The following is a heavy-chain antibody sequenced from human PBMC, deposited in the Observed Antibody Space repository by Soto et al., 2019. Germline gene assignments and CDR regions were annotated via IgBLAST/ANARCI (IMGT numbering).Heavy chain of an antibody. D-gene: IGHD6-6*01. V-gene: IGHV3-23*01. CDR3: AKSSRGAPSSSSYRAFDI. CDR2: ISVPDGST. CDR1: GFTFSNYA. Sequence: GGSLRLSCAASGFTFSNYAMSWVRQAPGKGLDWVSTISVPDGSTYYADSVKGRFTISRDNSKNTLYLQMNSLRAEDTAVYYCAKSSRGAPSSSSYRAFDIWGQGTMVTVSS. J-gene: IGHJ3*02.